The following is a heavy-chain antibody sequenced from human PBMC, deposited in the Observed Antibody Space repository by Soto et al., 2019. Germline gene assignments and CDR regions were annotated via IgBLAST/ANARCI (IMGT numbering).Heavy chain of an antibody. Sequence: QVQLVQSGAEVKKPGASVKVSCKASGYTFTSYGIIWVRQAPGQGLEWMGWISAYNGNTNYAQKLQGRVTMTTDTTTSTAYLELRSLRSDDTDVYYCARDGETVVTNQADYCSQGTLVTVSS. D-gene: IGHD2-21*02. CDR2: ISAYNGNT. V-gene: IGHV1-18*01. CDR1: GYTFTSYG. CDR3: ARDGETVVTNQADY. J-gene: IGHJ4*02.